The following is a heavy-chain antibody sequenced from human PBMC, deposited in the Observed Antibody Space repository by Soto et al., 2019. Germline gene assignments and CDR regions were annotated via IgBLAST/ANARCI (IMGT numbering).Heavy chain of an antibody. D-gene: IGHD3-22*01. CDR2: INPRGGGT. CDR3: GRDSGDYYDDSNRPYNALDK. V-gene: IGHV1-46*03. Sequence: QVQLVQSGAEVRKPGASVKVSCKASGYMFTDYYIHWVRQAPGQGLEWMGMINPRGGGTTYTQRFQGRVAMTRDTSTSTVYMELSSLRPEDTAVYFCGRDSGDYYDDSNRPYNALDKLGQGTLVTVSS. CDR1: GYMFTDYY. J-gene: IGHJ3*02.